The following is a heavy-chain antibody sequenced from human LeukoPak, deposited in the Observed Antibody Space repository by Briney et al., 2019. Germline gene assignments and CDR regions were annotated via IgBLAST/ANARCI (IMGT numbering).Heavy chain of an antibody. Sequence: GGSLRLSCAASGFTFSSYSMNWVRQAPGKGLEWVSYISSSSSTIYYADSVKGRFTISRDNAKNSLYLQMNSLRAEDMALYYCAKGGSYLTAYYFDYWGQGTLVTVSS. CDR3: AKGGSYLTAYYFDY. V-gene: IGHV3-48*01. CDR1: GFTFSSYS. CDR2: ISSSSSTI. J-gene: IGHJ4*02. D-gene: IGHD1-26*01.